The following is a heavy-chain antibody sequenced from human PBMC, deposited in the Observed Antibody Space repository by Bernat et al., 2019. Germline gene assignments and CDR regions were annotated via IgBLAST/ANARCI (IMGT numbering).Heavy chain of an antibody. CDR1: GFTFSSYA. V-gene: IGHV3-30*01. D-gene: IGHD2-15*01. CDR3: ARSGSGEVLDY. CDR2: ISYDGSNK. Sequence: QVQLVESGGGVVQPGRSLRLSCAASGFTFSSYAMHWVRQAPGKGLEWVAVISYDGSNKYYADSVKGRFTISRDKSKNTLYLQMNSLRAEDTAVYYCARSGSGEVLDYWGQGTLVTVSS. J-gene: IGHJ4*02.